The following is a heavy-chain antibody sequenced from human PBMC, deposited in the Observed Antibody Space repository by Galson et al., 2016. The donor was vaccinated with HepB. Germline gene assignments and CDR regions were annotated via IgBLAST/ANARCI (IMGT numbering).Heavy chain of an antibody. J-gene: IGHJ1*01. V-gene: IGHV3-23*01. CDR1: GLAVRYA. CDR2: IAGSGQTT. CDR3: ATLWGVFGVDQFFQR. Sequence: ALRLSRAASGLAVRYAISWVRQAPGKGLQWGSSIAGSGQTTSYADSVKGRVTISRDDAKNILFLEMNNRRAEDSALYYFATLWGVFGVDQFFQRWGRGTLVTVSS. D-gene: IGHD3-3*01.